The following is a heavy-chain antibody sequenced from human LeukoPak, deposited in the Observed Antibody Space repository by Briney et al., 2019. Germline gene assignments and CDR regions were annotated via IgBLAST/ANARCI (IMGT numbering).Heavy chain of an antibody. Sequence: SQTLSLTCAISGDSVSSNSAAWNWIKQSPSRGLEWLGRTYYRSKWYNDYAVSVKSRITINPDTSKNQFSLQLNSVTPEDTAVYYCARGVAAAGTDWVWRPIYYYGMDVWGQGTTVTVSS. V-gene: IGHV6-1*01. J-gene: IGHJ6*02. CDR3: ARGVAAAGTDWVWRPIYYYGMDV. CDR1: GDSVSSNSAA. D-gene: IGHD6-13*01. CDR2: TYYRSKWYN.